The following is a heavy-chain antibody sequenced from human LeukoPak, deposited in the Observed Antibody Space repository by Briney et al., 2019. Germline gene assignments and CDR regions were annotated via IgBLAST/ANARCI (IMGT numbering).Heavy chain of an antibody. CDR2: INPSDGST. D-gene: IGHD2-15*01. J-gene: IGHJ4*02. V-gene: IGHV1-46*01. Sequence: GASVKVSCKASGCTFSSYYVHWVRQAPGQGLEWMAIINPSDGSTSYVQRFQGRVTLTRDTSTNTVYMELSSLRSEDTAIYYCAREPHCSGGSCYFDYWGQGTLVTVSS. CDR3: AREPHCSGGSCYFDY. CDR1: GCTFSSYY.